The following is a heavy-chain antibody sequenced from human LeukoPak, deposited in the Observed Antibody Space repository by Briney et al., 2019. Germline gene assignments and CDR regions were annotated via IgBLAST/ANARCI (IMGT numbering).Heavy chain of an antibody. CDR3: AKDRVYGDGYFDY. J-gene: IGHJ4*02. V-gene: IGHV3-30*02. D-gene: IGHD4-17*01. CDR1: GFTFSNAW. CDR2: IWYDGSNK. Sequence: GGSLRLSCAASGFTFSNAWMNWVRQAPGKGLEWVAVIWYDGSNKYYADSVKGRFTISRDNSKNTLYLQMNSLRAEDTAVYYCAKDRVYGDGYFDYWGQGTLVTVSS.